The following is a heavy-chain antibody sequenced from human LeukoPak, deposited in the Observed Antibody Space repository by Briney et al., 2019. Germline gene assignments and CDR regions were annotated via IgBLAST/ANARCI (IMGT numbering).Heavy chain of an antibody. CDR2: IYYSGST. Sequence: SETLSLTCTVSGGSISSYYWSWIRQPPGKGLAWIGCIYYSGSTNYHPSLKSRVTISVDTSTNQFSLKLSSVTTADTAVYYCARADRSSSGGIFDYWGQGTLVTVSS. CDR3: ARADRSSSGGIFDY. V-gene: IGHV4-59*01. D-gene: IGHD6-19*01. J-gene: IGHJ4*02. CDR1: GGSISSYY.